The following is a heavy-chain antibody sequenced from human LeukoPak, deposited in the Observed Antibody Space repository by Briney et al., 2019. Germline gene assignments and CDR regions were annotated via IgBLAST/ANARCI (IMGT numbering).Heavy chain of an antibody. J-gene: IGHJ4*02. V-gene: IGHV1-46*01. Sequence: ASVKVSCKASGYTFTNYYVNWVRQAPGQGLEWMGIINPTGGSTTYGQKFQGRVTMTRDMSTSTVYMELNSLRSDDTAVYYCARDNDSRDPPHFDYWGQGTLVTVSS. D-gene: IGHD3-16*01. CDR2: INPTGGST. CDR1: GYTFTNYY. CDR3: ARDNDSRDPPHFDY.